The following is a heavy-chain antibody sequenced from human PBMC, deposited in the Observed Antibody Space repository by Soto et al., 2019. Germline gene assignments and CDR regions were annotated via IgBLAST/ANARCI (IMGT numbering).Heavy chain of an antibody. D-gene: IGHD5-12*01. J-gene: IGHJ4*02. CDR2: IVVGSGNT. Sequence: SVKVSCKASGFTFTSSAVQWVRQARGQRLEWIGWIVVGSGNTNYAQKFQERVTITRDMSTSTAYMELSSLRSEDTAVYYCAESFGETYSGYASLGYWGQGTLVTVSS. CDR3: AESFGETYSGYASLGY. CDR1: GFTFTSSA. V-gene: IGHV1-58*01.